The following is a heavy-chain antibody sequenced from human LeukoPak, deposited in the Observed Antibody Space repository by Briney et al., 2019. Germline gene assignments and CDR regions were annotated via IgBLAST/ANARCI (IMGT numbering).Heavy chain of an antibody. CDR3: VRCRSDGNNLASDFDF. Sequence: PGRSLRLSCAESRFTLSSYATHWVSQAPGKGLEWVAVLSYDDTSEYYADSVRGRFTISRDHPQNMLYLYMTSLRHEDTALYYCVRCRSDGNNLASDFDFWGQGTLVTVSS. J-gene: IGHJ4*02. V-gene: IGHV3-30*04. CDR2: LSYDDTSE. D-gene: IGHD5-24*01. CDR1: RFTLSSYA.